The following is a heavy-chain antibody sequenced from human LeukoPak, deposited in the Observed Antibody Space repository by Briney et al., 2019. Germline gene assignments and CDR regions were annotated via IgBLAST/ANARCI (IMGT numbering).Heavy chain of an antibody. V-gene: IGHV4-59*12. CDR3: ARDAYYDSSLGFDP. CDR1: GGSISSCY. D-gene: IGHD3-22*01. Sequence: SETLSLTCSVSGGSISSCYWSWIRQPPGKGLEWIGYIYYSGSTNYNPSLKSRVTISVDTSKNQFSLKLSSVTAADTAVYYCARDAYYDSSLGFDPWGQGTLVTVSS. CDR2: IYYSGST. J-gene: IGHJ5*02.